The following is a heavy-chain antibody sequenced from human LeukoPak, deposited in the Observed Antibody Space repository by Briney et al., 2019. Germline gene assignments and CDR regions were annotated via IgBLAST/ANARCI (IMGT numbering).Heavy chain of an antibody. CDR3: ARHRWLDYPNIDY. J-gene: IGHJ4*02. V-gene: IGHV4-59*08. CDR1: GGSISSYY. CDR2: IYYSGST. Sequence: SETLSLTCTVSGGSISSYYWSWIRQPPGKGLEWIGYIYYSGSTNYNPSLKSRVTISVDTSKNQFSLKLSSVTAADTAVYYCARHRWLDYPNIDYWGQGTLVTVSS. D-gene: IGHD6-19*01.